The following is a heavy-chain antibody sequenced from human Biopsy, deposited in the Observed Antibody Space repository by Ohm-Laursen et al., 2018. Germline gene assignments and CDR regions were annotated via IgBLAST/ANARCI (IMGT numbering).Heavy chain of an antibody. V-gene: IGHV1-69*01. J-gene: IGHJ3*01. CDR3: AAGTRYSSGWYNAVDF. D-gene: IGHD6-19*01. CDR1: GGTFTNYA. CDR2: IIPIFGTA. Sequence: SSVKVSCKASGGTFTNYAISWVRQAPGQGLEWMGGIIPIFGTASYAQKFQGRVTITADESTSTAYMELSSLRSDDTAVYYCAAGTRYSSGWYNAVDFWGQGTMVTVSS.